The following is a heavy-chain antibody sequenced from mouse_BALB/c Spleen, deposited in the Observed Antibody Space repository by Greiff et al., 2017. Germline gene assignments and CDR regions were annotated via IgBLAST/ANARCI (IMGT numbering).Heavy chain of an antibody. CDR1: GYTFTSYT. D-gene: IGHD3-3*01. V-gene: IGHV1-4*01. CDR2: INPSSGYT. Sequence: VQLQQSGAELARPGASVKMSCKASGYTFTSYTMHWVKQRPGQGLEWIGYINPSSGYTNYNQKFKDKATLTADKSSSTAYMQLSSLTSEDTAVYYGARWGDLYAMDYWGQGTSVTVSS. CDR3: ARWGDLYAMDY. J-gene: IGHJ4*01.